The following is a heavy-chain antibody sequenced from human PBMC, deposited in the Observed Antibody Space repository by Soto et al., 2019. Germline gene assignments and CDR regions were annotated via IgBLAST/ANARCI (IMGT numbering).Heavy chain of an antibody. CDR1: ENTFTNFF. D-gene: IGHD4-17*01. J-gene: IGHJ4*01. Sequence: QGLLIQSGAEVRRPGATVKISCKASENTFTNFFFHWVRQAPGRSLEWLGMVNPTFGATKYEQRFQGRLTMTEDTSTSTVFLEVRGLTSNDTAIYFCARVTYGDYNVLDYWGHGTLVTVSS. V-gene: IGHV1-46*01. CDR3: ARVTYGDYNVLDY. CDR2: VNPTFGAT.